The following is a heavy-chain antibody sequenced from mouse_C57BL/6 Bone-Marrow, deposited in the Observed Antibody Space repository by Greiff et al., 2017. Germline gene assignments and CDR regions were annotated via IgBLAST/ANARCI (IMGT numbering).Heavy chain of an antibody. J-gene: IGHJ4*01. D-gene: IGHD2-4*01. V-gene: IGHV1-78*01. CDR3: ARVYYDYSYAMDY. CDR1: GYTFTDYS. Sequence: QVQLQQSDAELVKPGASVKISCKASGYTFTDYSIHWMKQRPEQGLEWIGYIYPRDGSTKYNEKFKGKATLTADKSSSTAYMQLNSLTSEDSAVYFCARVYYDYSYAMDYWGQGTSVTVSS. CDR2: IYPRDGST.